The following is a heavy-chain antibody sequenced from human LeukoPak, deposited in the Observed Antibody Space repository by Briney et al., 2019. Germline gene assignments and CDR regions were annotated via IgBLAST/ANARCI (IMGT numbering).Heavy chain of an antibody. D-gene: IGHD6-19*01. Sequence: PSETLSLTCTVSGGSISSSSYYWSWIRQPPGKGLEWIGEINHSGSTNYNPSLKSRVTISVDTSKNQFSLKLSSVTAADTAVYYCARGLPRGQWLVKSFAFDIWGQGTMVTVSS. CDR3: ARGLPRGQWLVKSFAFDI. CDR1: GGSISSSSYY. V-gene: IGHV4-39*07. J-gene: IGHJ3*02. CDR2: INHSGST.